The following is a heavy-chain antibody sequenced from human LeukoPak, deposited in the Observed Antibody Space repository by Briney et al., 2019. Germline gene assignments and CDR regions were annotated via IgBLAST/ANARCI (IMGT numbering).Heavy chain of an antibody. J-gene: IGHJ3*02. D-gene: IGHD3-10*01. CDR2: ISSSGSTI. CDR3: ARGSWFGELLWRLGAFDI. V-gene: IGHV3-11*01. Sequence: GGSLRLSCAASGFTFSDYYMSWIRQAPGKGLEWVSYISSSGSTIYYADSVKGRFTISRDNAKNSLYLQMNSLRAEDTAVYYCARGSWFGELLWRLGAFDIWGQGTMVTVSS. CDR1: GFTFSDYY.